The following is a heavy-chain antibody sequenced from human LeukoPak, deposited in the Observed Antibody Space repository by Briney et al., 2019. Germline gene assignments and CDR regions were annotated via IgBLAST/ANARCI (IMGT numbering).Heavy chain of an antibody. J-gene: IGHJ4*02. CDR3: AREITYQHSSAYDY. CDR1: GFTFSSYE. Sequence: GGSLRLSCAASGFTFSSYEMNWVRQASGKGLEWVSYISGVGSVNNYADSVKGRFTISRDNAKNSLYLEMNSLRAEDTALYFCAREITYQHSSAYDYWGQGTRVTVSS. D-gene: IGHD3-22*01. V-gene: IGHV3-48*03. CDR2: ISGVGSVN.